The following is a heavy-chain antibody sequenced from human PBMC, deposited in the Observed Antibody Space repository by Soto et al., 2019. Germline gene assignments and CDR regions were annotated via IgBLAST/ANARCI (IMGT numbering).Heavy chain of an antibody. V-gene: IGHV3-11*01. CDR2: IRSSGSAI. D-gene: IGHD3-10*01. CDR1: GFTFSDYF. CDR3: AKDGGEYTPFNFDS. Sequence: QVQLVESGGDMVKPGGSLRLSCAASGFTFSDYFMNWIRQAPGKGLEWVPSIRSSGSAIYYAASVKGRFTTTRDNAKNLLYLEMNSLTADDTAVYYCAKDGGEYTPFNFDSWGQGTLVTVSS. J-gene: IGHJ4*02.